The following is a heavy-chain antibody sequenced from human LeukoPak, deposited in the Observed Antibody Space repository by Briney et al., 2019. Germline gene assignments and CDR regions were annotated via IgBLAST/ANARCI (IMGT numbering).Heavy chain of an antibody. J-gene: IGHJ4*02. CDR3: AKDKGDGILYYGWGFDN. CDR2: ISSSGRST. Sequence: GRSLRLSCAASGFTFSSHAMNWVRQAPGKGLEWVSFISSSGRSTYYADSVKGRFSISRDNSKNMVHLQMNSLRAEDTAVYYCAKDKGDGILYYGWGFDNWGQGTLVTVSS. D-gene: IGHD2-8*01. V-gene: IGHV3-23*01. CDR1: GFTFSSHA.